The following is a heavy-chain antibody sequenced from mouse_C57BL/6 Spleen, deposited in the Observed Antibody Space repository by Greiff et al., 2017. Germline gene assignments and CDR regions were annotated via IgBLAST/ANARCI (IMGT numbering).Heavy chain of an antibody. CDR1: GYTFTSYW. J-gene: IGHJ1*03. Sequence: QVQLQQPGAELVKPGASVKLSCKASGYTFTSYWMHWVKQRPGQGLEWIGMIHPNSGSTNYNEKFKSKATLTVDKSSSTAYMQLSSLTSEDSAVYYCARKGDWEKDRYFDVWGTGTTVTVSS. V-gene: IGHV1-64*01. D-gene: IGHD4-1*01. CDR3: ARKGDWEKDRYFDV. CDR2: IHPNSGST.